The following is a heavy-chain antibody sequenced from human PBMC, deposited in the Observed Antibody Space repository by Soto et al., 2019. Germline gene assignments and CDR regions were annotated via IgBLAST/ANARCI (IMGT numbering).Heavy chain of an antibody. CDR1: GYSFTSYW. CDR2: IDPSDSYT. D-gene: IGHD2-2*01. CDR3: ARARGYCSSTSCFNSWDLDY. J-gene: IGHJ4*02. V-gene: IGHV5-10-1*01. Sequence: PRESLKISCKGSGYSFTSYWISWGRQIPGKGLEWMGRIDPSDSYTNYRPSFQGHVTIPADKSISHAYLQWSSLKASDTAMYYCARARGYCSSTSCFNSWDLDYWGQGTLVTVSS.